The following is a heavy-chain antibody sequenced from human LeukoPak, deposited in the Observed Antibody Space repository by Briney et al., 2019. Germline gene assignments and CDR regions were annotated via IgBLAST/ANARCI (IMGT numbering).Heavy chain of an antibody. CDR2: IYHSGST. D-gene: IGHD4-17*01. J-gene: IGHJ4*02. Sequence: SETLSLTCAVSGGSISSGGYSWSWIRQPPGKGLEWIGYIYHSGSTYYNPSLKSRVTISVDRSKNQFSLKLSSVTAADTAVYYCARDGDYGDCVWGQGTLVTVSS. CDR3: ARDGDYGDCV. V-gene: IGHV4-30-2*01. CDR1: GGSISSGGYS.